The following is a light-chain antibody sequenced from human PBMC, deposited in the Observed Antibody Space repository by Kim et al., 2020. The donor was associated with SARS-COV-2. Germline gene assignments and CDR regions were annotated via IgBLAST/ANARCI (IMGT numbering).Light chain of an antibody. V-gene: IGKV3-20*01. CDR1: QSVSSSY. CDR2: GAS. J-gene: IGKJ1*01. Sequence: SPGERATPSCRARQSVSSSYLAWYQQKPGQAPRLLIYGASNRATGIPDRFSGSGSGTDFTLTISRLEPEDFAVYYCQQYGSSPWTFGQGTKVDIK. CDR3: QQYGSSPWT.